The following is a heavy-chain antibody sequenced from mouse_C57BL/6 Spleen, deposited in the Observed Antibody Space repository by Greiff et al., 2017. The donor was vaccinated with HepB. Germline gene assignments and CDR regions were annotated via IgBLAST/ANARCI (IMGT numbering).Heavy chain of an antibody. D-gene: IGHD1-1*01. CDR1: GFTFSDYG. J-gene: IGHJ4*01. V-gene: IGHV5-17*01. Sequence: EVQRVESGGGLVKPGGSLKLSCAASGFTFSDYGMHWVRQAPEKGLEWVAYISSGSSTIYYADTVKGRFTISRDNAKNTLFLQMTRLRSEDTAMYYCARGTTVVALYAMDYWGQGTSVTVSS. CDR3: ARGTTVVALYAMDY. CDR2: ISSGSSTI.